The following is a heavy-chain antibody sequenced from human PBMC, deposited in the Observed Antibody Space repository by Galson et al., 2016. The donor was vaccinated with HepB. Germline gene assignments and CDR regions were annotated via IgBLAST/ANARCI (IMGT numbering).Heavy chain of an antibody. CDR2: VSGGGYST. D-gene: IGHD3-3*01. CDR3: AKGSFGVMGDF. V-gene: IGHV3-23*01. Sequence: SLRLSCAASGFSFSSYAMNWVRQAPGKGLEWVSTVSGGGYSTYYADSVRGRFTISRDNSKNTLDLQMSGLTADDTAVYYCAKGSFGVMGDFWGPGTLVTVSS. J-gene: IGHJ4*02. CDR1: GFSFSSYA.